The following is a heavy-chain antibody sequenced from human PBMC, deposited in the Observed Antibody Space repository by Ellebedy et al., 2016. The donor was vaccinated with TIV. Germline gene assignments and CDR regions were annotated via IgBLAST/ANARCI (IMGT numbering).Heavy chain of an antibody. Sequence: GESLKISCAASGFTFSSYGMHWVRQAPGKGLEWVAVIWYDGSNKYYADSVKGRFTISRDNSKNTLYLQMNSLRAEDTAVYYCARQGVSGSGSYYNVYWFDPWGQGTLVTVSS. CDR2: IWYDGSNK. CDR3: ARQGVSGSGSYYNVYWFDP. CDR1: GFTFSSYG. V-gene: IGHV3-33*01. D-gene: IGHD3-10*01. J-gene: IGHJ5*02.